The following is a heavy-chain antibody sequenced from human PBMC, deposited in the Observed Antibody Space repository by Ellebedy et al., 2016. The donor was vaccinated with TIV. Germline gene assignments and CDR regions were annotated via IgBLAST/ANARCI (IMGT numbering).Heavy chain of an antibody. CDR1: SDSIITFS. J-gene: IGHJ4*02. CDR2: ISYTGGA. V-gene: IGHV4-59*12. CDR3: ARGSGSGYYYTPQGDY. D-gene: IGHD3-10*01. Sequence: SETLSLTXSVTSDSIITFSWTWIRQSPGKGLEWIASISYTGGAHYTPALLGRVTISVDTYKNQLSLKVSSVTAADTAVYFCARGSGSGYYYTPQGDYWGQGTLVTVSS.